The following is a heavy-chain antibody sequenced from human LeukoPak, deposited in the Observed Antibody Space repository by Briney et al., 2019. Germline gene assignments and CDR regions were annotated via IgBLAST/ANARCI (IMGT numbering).Heavy chain of an antibody. CDR1: GCTFTSYG. J-gene: IGHJ6*02. CDR2: ISAYNGNT. CDR3: ARDNRVIYYYYYYGMDV. Sequence: GASVKVSCKASGCTFTSYGISWVRQAPGQGLEWMGWISAYNGNTNYAQKLQGRVTMTTDTSTSTAYMELRSLRSDDTAVYYCARDNRVIYYYYYYGMDVWGQGTTVTVSS. V-gene: IGHV1-18*01. D-gene: IGHD2/OR15-2a*01.